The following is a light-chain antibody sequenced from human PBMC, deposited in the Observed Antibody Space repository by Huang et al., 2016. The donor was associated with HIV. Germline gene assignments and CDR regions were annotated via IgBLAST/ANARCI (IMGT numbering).Light chain of an antibody. V-gene: IGKV1D-13*01. Sequence: AIQLTQSPSSLSASVGDRVTITCRASQGISSALAWYQQKPGKAPKLLIYDASSVESGVPSSFSGSGSGTDFTLTISSLQPEDFATYYCQQFNNYLTFGQGTRLEIK. J-gene: IGKJ5*01. CDR1: QGISSA. CDR2: DAS. CDR3: QQFNNYLT.